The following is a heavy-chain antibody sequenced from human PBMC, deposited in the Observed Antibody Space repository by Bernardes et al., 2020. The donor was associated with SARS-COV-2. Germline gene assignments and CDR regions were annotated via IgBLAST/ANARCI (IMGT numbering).Heavy chain of an antibody. J-gene: IGHJ3*02. CDR3: ARDLDRLYSGSRTDAFDI. D-gene: IGHD1-26*01. V-gene: IGHV1-2*02. Sequence: ASVKVSCTASGYTLSDYYMHWVRQAPGQGLEWMGWINPHSGGTNYAQKFQGRVTVTRDTSISTAYMELSRLTSDDTAVYYCARDLDRLYSGSRTDAFDIWGQGTMVTVSS. CDR2: INPHSGGT. CDR1: GYTLSDYY.